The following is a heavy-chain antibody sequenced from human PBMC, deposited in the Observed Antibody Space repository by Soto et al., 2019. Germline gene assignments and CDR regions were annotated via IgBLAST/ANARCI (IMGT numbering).Heavy chain of an antibody. CDR1: GDSVSRTSAP. J-gene: IGHJ6*02. CDR3: ARVDIVVVPAAIPGGTYYYYGMDV. CDR2: TSYRSKWYN. V-gene: IGHV6-1*01. D-gene: IGHD2-2*02. Sequence: SQTLSLPCDVSGDSVSRTSAPWNWIRQSPSRGLEWLGRTSYRSKWYNDYAVAVKSRITINPDTSKNQFSLQLNSVTPEDTAVYYCARVDIVVVPAAIPGGTYYYYGMDVWGQGTTVTVSS.